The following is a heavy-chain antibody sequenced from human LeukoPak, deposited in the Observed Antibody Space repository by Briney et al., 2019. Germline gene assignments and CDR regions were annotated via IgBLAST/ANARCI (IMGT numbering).Heavy chain of an antibody. Sequence: PGGSLRLSCAASGFTFSSYRMNWVRQPPGKGLEWVSSISSSSTYIYYADSVKGRFTISRDNAKNSLYLQMNSLRTEDTAVYYCAREPTTMILWGQGTLVTVSS. V-gene: IGHV3-21*01. CDR1: GFTFSSYR. J-gene: IGHJ4*02. CDR3: AREPTTMIL. CDR2: ISSSSTYI. D-gene: IGHD3-22*01.